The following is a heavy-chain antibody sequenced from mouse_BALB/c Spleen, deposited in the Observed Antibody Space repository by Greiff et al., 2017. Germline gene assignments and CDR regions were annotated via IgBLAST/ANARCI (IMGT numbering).Heavy chain of an antibody. J-gene: IGHJ3*01. V-gene: IGHV14-3*02. D-gene: IGHD1-1*01. CDR3: ARGHYYYGSSPFAY. CDR2: IDPANGNT. CDR1: GFNIKDTY. Sequence: VQLQQSGAELVKPGASVKLSCTASGFNIKDTYMHWVKQRPEQGLEWIGRIDPANGNTKYDPKFQGKATITADTSSNTAYLQLSSLTSEDTAVYYCARGHYYYGSSPFAYWGQGTLVTVSA.